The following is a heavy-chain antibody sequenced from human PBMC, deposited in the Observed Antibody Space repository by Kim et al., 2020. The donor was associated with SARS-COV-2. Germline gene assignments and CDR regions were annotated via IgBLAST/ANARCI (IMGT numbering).Heavy chain of an antibody. D-gene: IGHD3-3*01. CDR2: ISGAGDGT. Sequence: GGSLRLSCAASGFTFSNSALSWVRQAPGKGLEWVSTISGAGDGTFYADSVKDRFTISRDSDKNTLYLQINSLRAGDTAVYYCAKDRGGRAHDFGYWGQGT. V-gene: IGHV3-23*01. CDR3: AKDRGGRAHDFGY. J-gene: IGHJ4*02. CDR1: GFTFSNSA.